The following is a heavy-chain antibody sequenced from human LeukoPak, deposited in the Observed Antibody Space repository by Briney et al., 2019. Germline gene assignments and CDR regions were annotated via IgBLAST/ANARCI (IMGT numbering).Heavy chain of an antibody. CDR2: ISGNGGDI. J-gene: IGHJ4*02. D-gene: IGHD3-10*01. Sequence: PGGSLRLSCATPGFTFGIHYMGCVRQAPGRGPEWISYISGNGGDIAYADSVKGRFTISRDNAKSFLYLQMNSLRVEDTAVYHCMRSAGRAGGQWGQGTLIAVSS. CDR1: GFTFGIHY. CDR3: MRSAGRAGGQ. V-gene: IGHV3/OR16-9*01.